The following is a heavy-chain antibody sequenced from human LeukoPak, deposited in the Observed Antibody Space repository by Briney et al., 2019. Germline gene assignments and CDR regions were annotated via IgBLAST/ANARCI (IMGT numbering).Heavy chain of an antibody. CDR3: ATSASSGSNYFDP. CDR1: GGSITSGSYY. CDR2: IHSSGST. Sequence: SETLSLTCTVSGGSITSGSYYWTWIRQPAGKGLEWVGRIHSSGSTNYNPSLNSRVTVSADTSNNQFSLKLRSVTAADTAIYYCATSASSGSNYFDPWGQGILVTVSS. D-gene: IGHD4/OR15-4a*01. V-gene: IGHV4-61*02. J-gene: IGHJ5*02.